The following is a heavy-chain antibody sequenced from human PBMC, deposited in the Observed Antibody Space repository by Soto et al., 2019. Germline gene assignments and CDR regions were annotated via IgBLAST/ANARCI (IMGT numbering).Heavy chain of an antibody. Sequence: GGSLILSCAASGFTFRNFEMNWVRQAPGKGLEWVSYIDATSNIIYYADSVKGRFTISRDNSKNSLSLQMNSLRAEDTAVYYCARDRWHANRYPGAFDIWGRGTMVTVSS. CDR1: GFTFRNFE. D-gene: IGHD1-20*01. V-gene: IGHV3-48*03. J-gene: IGHJ3*02. CDR3: ARDRWHANRYPGAFDI. CDR2: IDATSNII.